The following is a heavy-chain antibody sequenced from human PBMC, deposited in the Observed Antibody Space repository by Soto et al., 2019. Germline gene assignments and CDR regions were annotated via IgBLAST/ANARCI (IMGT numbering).Heavy chain of an antibody. CDR1: GYTFTSYG. V-gene: IGHV1-18*04. Sequence: GASVKVSCKASGYTFTSYGISWVRQAPGQGLEWMGWISAYNGNTNYAQKLQGRVTMTTDTSTSTAYMELRSLRSDDTAVYYCARHPRYTAFSSAYYAGMDGWGQGTTVTVSS. CDR2: ISAYNGNT. CDR3: ARHPRYTAFSSAYYAGMDG. J-gene: IGHJ6*02. D-gene: IGHD3-10*01.